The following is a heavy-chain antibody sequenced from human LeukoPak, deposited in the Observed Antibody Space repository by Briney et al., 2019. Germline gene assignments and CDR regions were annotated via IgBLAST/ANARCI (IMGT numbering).Heavy chain of an antibody. V-gene: IGHV4-59*02. CDR3: ARDLLGYYFGSGNYGSFDT. D-gene: IGHD3-10*01. Sequence: PSETLSLTCSVSGGSVSSYYWSWIRQSPGKGLEWIGYIYYSGTTDYNPSLRGRVTMSIDTSKNHFSLKLNSLTAADTAVYYCARDLLGYYFGSGNYGSFDTWGQGTLVTVSS. CDR2: IYYSGTT. CDR1: GGSVSSYY. J-gene: IGHJ5*02.